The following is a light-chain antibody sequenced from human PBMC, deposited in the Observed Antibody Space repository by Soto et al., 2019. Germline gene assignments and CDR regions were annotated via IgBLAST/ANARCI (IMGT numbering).Light chain of an antibody. CDR1: QSVSSN. CDR3: QQYNNWPPHT. Sequence: EIVMTQSPATLSVSPGERATLSCRASQSVSSNLAWYQQKPGQAPRLLIYGASTRATGIPARFSVSGSGTEFTLTISSLQSEDFAVYYCQQYNNWPPHTFGQGTKREIK. J-gene: IGKJ2*01. CDR2: GAS. V-gene: IGKV3-15*01.